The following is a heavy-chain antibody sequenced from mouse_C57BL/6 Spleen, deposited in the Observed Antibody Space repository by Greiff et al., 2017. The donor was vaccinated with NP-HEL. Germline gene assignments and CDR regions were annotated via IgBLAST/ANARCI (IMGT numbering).Heavy chain of an antibody. J-gene: IGHJ2*01. CDR1: GYTFTSYW. V-gene: IGHV1-69*01. CDR3: AIPLYGNVYFDY. CDR2: IDPSDSYT. D-gene: IGHD1-1*01. Sequence: QVQLQQSGAELVMPGASVKLSCKASGYTFTSYWMHWVKQRPGQGLEWIGEIDPSDSYTNYNQKFKGKSTLTVDKSSSTAYMQLSSLTSEDSAVYYCAIPLYGNVYFDYWGQGTTLTVSS.